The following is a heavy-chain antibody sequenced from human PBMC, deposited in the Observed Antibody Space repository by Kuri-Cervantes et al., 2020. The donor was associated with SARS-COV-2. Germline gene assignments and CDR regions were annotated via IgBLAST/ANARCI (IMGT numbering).Heavy chain of an antibody. CDR3: ARGSSSWDFDY. V-gene: IGHV4-59*01. CDR2: IYYSGST. D-gene: IGHD6-13*01. J-gene: IGHJ4*02. CDR1: GGSISSYY. Sequence: SETPSLTCTVSGGSISSYYWSWNRQPPGKGLEWIGYIYYSGSTNYNPSLKSRVTISVDTSKNQFSLKLSSVTAADTAVYYCARGSSSWDFDYWGQGTLVTVSS.